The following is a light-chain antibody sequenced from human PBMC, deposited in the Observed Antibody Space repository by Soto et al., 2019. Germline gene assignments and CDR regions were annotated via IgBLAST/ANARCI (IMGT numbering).Light chain of an antibody. V-gene: IGLV2-14*01. CDR1: SGDVGGYNY. CDR2: EVS. Sequence: QYVLTQPASVSGSPGQSITISCTGTSGDVGGYNYVSWYQQHPGKAPKLMIYEVSNRPSGVSNRFSGSKSGNTASLTISGLQAEDEADYYCSSYTSSSTYVFGTGTKVTVL. J-gene: IGLJ1*01. CDR3: SSYTSSSTYV.